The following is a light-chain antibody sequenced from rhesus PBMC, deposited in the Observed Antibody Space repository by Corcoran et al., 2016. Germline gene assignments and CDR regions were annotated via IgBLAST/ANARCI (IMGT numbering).Light chain of an antibody. CDR2: NAS. V-gene: IGKV1-22*01. J-gene: IGKJ2*01. Sequence: DIQMTQSPSSLSASVGDTVTITCRASQSISSWLDWYQQKQGKAPKLLIYNASNFQSGVPSRFSGSGAGTDFTLTISGLQPKDFATSCCLQYRSSPYRFGQRTKVKIK. CDR3: LQYRSSPYR. CDR1: QSISSW.